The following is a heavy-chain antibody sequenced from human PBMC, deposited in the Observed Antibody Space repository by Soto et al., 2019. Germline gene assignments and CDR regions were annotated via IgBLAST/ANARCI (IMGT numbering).Heavy chain of an antibody. CDR1: GGTFSSYT. J-gene: IGHJ4*02. CDR2: ISAYNGNT. D-gene: IGHD3-16*02. CDR3: ARDRVTFGGVIPRNY. V-gene: IGHV1-18*01. Sequence: GASVKVSCKASGGTFSSYTFSWVRQAPGQGLEWMGWISAYNGNTNYAQKLQGRVTMTTDTSTSTAYMELRSLRSDDTAVYYCARDRVTFGGVIPRNYWGQGTLVTVSS.